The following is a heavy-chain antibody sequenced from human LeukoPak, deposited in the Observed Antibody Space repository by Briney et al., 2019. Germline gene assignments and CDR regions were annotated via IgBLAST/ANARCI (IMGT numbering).Heavy chain of an antibody. Sequence: GGSLRLSCAASGFTFSSYEMNWVRQAPGKGLEWVSYISSSGSTIYYADSVKGRFTISRDNAKNSLYLQMNSLRAEDTAVYYCARIVHYYGSGSYQDAFDIWGQGTMVTVSS. CDR2: ISSSGSTI. D-gene: IGHD3-10*01. CDR1: GFTFSSYE. V-gene: IGHV3-48*03. J-gene: IGHJ3*02. CDR3: ARIVHYYGSGSYQDAFDI.